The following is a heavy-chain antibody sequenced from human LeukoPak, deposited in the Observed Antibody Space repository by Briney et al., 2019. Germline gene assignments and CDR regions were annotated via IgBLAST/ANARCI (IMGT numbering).Heavy chain of an antibody. CDR2: IYYSGST. J-gene: IGHJ4*02. V-gene: IGHV4-59*08. CDR3: ARLRPLYSSSWYADY. Sequence: SETLSLTWTVSGGSISSYYWSWIRQPPGKGPEWIGYIYYSGSTNYNPSLKSRVTISVGTSKNQFSLKLSSVTAADTAVYYCARLRPLYSSSWYADYWGQGTLVTVSS. CDR1: GGSISSYY. D-gene: IGHD6-13*01.